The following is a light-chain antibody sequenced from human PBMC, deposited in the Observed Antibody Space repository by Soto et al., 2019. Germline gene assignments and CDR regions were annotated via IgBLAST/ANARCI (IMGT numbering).Light chain of an antibody. Sequence: IQLTQSPSSLSASVGDRVTITCRASPAIASFLAWYQQKPATAPKLLIYDAATLQSGVPSRFSGSRAGTEYTLTVGSLQPEDFATYYCLQLNGSPWTVGQGTKVEI. CDR1: PAIASF. CDR3: LQLNGSPWT. V-gene: IGKV1-9*01. CDR2: DAA. J-gene: IGKJ1*01.